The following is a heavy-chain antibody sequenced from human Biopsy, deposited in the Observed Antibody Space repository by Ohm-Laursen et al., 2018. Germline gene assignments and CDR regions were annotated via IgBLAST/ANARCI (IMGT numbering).Heavy chain of an antibody. Sequence: SSVNASCKLPLGTFSNYTVNGVRQAPRQGLWWLGGNIPILGTGNSAQKFQDRVTVPADTSTSTATMELRSQRSDDTAVYYCATKLTGYFDLWGQGTLVIVSS. CDR1: LGTFSNYT. CDR3: ATKLTGYFDL. V-gene: IGHV1-69*06. CDR2: NIPILGTG. D-gene: IGHD5-12*01. J-gene: IGHJ5*02.